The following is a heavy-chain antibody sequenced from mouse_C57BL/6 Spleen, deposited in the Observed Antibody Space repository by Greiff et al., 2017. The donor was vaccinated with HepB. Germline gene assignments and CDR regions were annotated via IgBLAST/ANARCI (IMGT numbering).Heavy chain of an antibody. CDR2: IWSGGST. Sequence: VKLVESGPGLVQPSQSLSITCTVSGFSLTSYGVHWVRQSPGKGLEWLGVIWSGGSTDYNAAFISRLSISKDNSKSQVFFKMNSLQADDTAIYYCARNSRYGSSYYFDYWGQGTTLTVSS. V-gene: IGHV2-2*01. CDR3: ARNSRYGSSYYFDY. J-gene: IGHJ2*01. CDR1: GFSLTSYG. D-gene: IGHD1-1*01.